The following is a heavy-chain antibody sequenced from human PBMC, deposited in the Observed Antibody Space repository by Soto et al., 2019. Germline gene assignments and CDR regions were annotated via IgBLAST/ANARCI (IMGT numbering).Heavy chain of an antibody. V-gene: IGHV4-31*03. CDR2: INYRGTT. CDR3: ARESYSFGRAFDI. CDR1: GGSINSDGYY. D-gene: IGHD5-18*01. J-gene: IGHJ4*01. Sequence: SETLSLTCTVSGGSINSDGYYWSWIRQHPEKGLEWIGYINYRGTTYYNPSLESRLTISVDTSKNQFSLQLTSAIAADTALYYCARESYSFGRAFDIWGHGTLVTVSS.